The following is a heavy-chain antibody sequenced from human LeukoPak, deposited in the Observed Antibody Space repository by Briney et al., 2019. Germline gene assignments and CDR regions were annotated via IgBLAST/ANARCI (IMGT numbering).Heavy chain of an antibody. CDR2: ISSSGSTI. J-gene: IGHJ4*02. V-gene: IGHV3-48*03. CDR1: GFTFSSYE. D-gene: IGHD3-22*01. CDR3: AKDYYYDSSGPIDY. Sequence: GGSLRLSCAASGFTFSSYEMNWVRQAPGKGLEWVSYISSSGSTIYYADSVKGRFTISRDNAKNSLYLQMNSLRAEDTAVYYCAKDYYYDSSGPIDYWGQGTLVTVSS.